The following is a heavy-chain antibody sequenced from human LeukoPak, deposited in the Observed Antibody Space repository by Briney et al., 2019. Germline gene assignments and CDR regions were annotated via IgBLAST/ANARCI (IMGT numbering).Heavy chain of an antibody. CDR1: GFIFTNHW. CDR3: AREMTGGYFDF. V-gene: IGHV5-51*01. J-gene: IGHJ4*02. Sequence: HGESLKISCEGTGFIFTNHWIGLVRAMPGKGLEWMGIINPRASDTRYSPAIQGQATFSVDKSISTAYLRWNSLKASDTAIYYCAREMTGGYFDFLGAGTLVTVSP. D-gene: IGHD3-16*01. CDR2: INPRASDT.